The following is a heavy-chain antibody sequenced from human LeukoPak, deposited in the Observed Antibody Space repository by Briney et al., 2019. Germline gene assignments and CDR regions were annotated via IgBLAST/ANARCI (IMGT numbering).Heavy chain of an antibody. J-gene: IGHJ2*01. Sequence: SETLSLTCSVSSDSISTHSWSWIRQPAGKRLEWIGHISPSGNTNYNPSLKSRVTMSVDTSKNHFSLKLSSVTAADTAVYYCARRPYSYFDLWGRGTLVTVSS. V-gene: IGHV4-4*07. CDR3: ARRPYSYFDL. CDR1: SDSISTHS. D-gene: IGHD6-6*01. CDR2: ISPSGNT.